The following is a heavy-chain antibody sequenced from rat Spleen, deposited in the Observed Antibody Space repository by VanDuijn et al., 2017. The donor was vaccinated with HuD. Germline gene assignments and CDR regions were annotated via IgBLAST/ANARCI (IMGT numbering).Heavy chain of an antibody. CDR1: GFTLSDYY. J-gene: IGHJ2*01. Sequence: EVQLVESDGGLVQPGRSLKLSCAASGFTLSDYYMAWVRQAPTKGLEWVATISYGDTSGHSSTYYRDSVKGRFTISRDNAKSTLSLQMDSLRSEDTATYYCARRHYGYTDYFDYWGQGVMVTVSS. D-gene: IGHD1-9*01. V-gene: IGHV5-29*01. CDR3: ARRHYGYTDYFDY. CDR2: ISYGDTSGHSST.